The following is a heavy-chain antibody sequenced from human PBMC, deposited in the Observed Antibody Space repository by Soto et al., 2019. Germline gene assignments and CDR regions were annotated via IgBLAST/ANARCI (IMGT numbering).Heavy chain of an antibody. V-gene: IGHV2-5*01. D-gene: IGHD3-22*01. CDR2: IYWNNDK. CDR1: GFSLTTRGVG. Sequence: QITLKESGPMLVKPTQTLTLTCTFSGFSLTTRGVGVGWIRQPPGKALEWLALIYWNNDKRYSPSLKSRLTIPRDTHKNQVVLTMTNMDPVDTAKFCCDHGRSWLWPLTWGRGPLVAVS. CDR3: DHGRSWLWPLT. J-gene: IGHJ5*02.